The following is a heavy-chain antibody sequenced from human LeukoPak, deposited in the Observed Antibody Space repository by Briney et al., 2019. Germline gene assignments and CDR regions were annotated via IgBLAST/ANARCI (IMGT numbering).Heavy chain of an antibody. CDR3: ARFESSDYYGMDV. J-gene: IGHJ6*04. V-gene: IGHV5-51*01. D-gene: IGHD6-19*01. CDR1: GYGFTSYW. Sequence: GEALKISCKGSGYGFTSYWIGWVRPRPGKGLEWMGIIYPGDSDTRYSPSFQGQVTISADKSITTAYLQWSSLKASDTAMYYCARFESSDYYGMDVWGKGTTVTVSS. CDR2: IYPGDSDT.